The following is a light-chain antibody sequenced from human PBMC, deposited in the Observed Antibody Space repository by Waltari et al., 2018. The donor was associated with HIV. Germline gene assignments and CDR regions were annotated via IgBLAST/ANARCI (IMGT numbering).Light chain of an antibody. CDR1: NSDIGFYTY. J-gene: IGLJ3*02. CDR3: ISLTNGATLSVL. Sequence: HFALTQPASVSGSPGQSITVSCTGTNSDIGFYTYVSWYQQHPGKAPKLIIYEVSHRPSGVSKRFSGSKSGNTASLTISGLQAEDEADYFCISLTNGATLSVLFGGGTKLTVL. CDR2: EVS. V-gene: IGLV2-14*01.